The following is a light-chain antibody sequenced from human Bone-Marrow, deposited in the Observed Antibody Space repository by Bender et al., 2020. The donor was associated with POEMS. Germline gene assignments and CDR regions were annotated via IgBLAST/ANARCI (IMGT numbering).Light chain of an antibody. J-gene: IGLJ2*01. CDR2: GKN. Sequence: SSELTQDPAVSVALGQTVRITCQGDSLRSYYASWYQQKPGQAPILVIYGKNNRPSGIPERFSGSYSGNTASLTITGAQAEDAADDFCQGWDDDIVIFARGTKLTVL. V-gene: IGLV3-19*01. CDR3: QGWDDDIVI. CDR1: SLRSYY.